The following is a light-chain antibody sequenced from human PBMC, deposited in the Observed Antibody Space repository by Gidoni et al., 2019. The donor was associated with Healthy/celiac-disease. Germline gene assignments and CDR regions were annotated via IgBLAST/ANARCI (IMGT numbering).Light chain of an antibody. J-gene: IGKJ3*01. CDR3: QQYNSYPLT. Sequence: DIQMTQSPSSLSASVGDRVTITCRASQGINNYLPWFQQKPGKAPKSLIYAASRLQSGVPSKFSGSGSGTDFTLTISSLQPEDFATYYCQQYNSYPLTFGPGTRVDIK. V-gene: IGKV1-16*02. CDR2: AAS. CDR1: QGINNY.